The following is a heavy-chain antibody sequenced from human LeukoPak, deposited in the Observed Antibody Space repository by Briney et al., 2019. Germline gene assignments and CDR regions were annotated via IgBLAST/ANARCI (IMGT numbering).Heavy chain of an antibody. CDR1: GDSLTSGDYY. Sequence: SETLSLTCTVSGDSLTSGDYYWSWIRQPPGKGLEWIGEINHSGSTNYNPSLKSRVTISVDTSKNQFSLKLSSVTAADTAVYYCARGYPVVVVAAGWFDPWGQGTLVTVSS. V-gene: IGHV4-34*01. CDR2: INHSGST. J-gene: IGHJ5*02. D-gene: IGHD2-15*01. CDR3: ARGYPVVVVAAGWFDP.